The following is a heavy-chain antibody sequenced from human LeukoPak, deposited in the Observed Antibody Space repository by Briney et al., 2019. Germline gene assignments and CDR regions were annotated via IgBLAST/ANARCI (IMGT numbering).Heavy chain of an antibody. CDR1: GFTFSSYE. J-gene: IGHJ4*02. CDR3: ARDFGRWFFDY. V-gene: IGHV3-48*03. Sequence: GGSLRLSCAASGFTFSSYEMNWVRQAPGKGLEWVSYISSSGGTIYYADSVKGRFTISRDNAQNSLYLQMNSLRAEDTAIYYCARDFGRWFFDYWGQGTLVTVSS. CDR2: ISSSGGTI. D-gene: IGHD4-23*01.